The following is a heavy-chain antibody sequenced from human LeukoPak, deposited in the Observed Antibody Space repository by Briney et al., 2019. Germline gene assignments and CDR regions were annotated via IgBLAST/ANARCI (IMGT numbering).Heavy chain of an antibody. V-gene: IGHV1-2*02. Sequence: ASVKVSCKASGYTFTGYYMHWVRQAPGQGLEWMGWINPNSGGTNYAQKFQGRVTMTRDTSISTAYMELSRLRSDDTAVYYCASTHEKLTIFGVVISDYWGQGTLVTVSS. CDR3: ASTHEKLTIFGVVISDY. J-gene: IGHJ4*02. CDR2: INPNSGGT. D-gene: IGHD3-3*01. CDR1: GYTFTGYY.